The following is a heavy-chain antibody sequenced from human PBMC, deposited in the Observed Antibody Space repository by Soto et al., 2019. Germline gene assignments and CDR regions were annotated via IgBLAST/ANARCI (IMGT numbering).Heavy chain of an antibody. CDR3: AREARTLDWYLDL. CDR1: GYSISSDSY. Sequence: SETLSLTCGVSGYSISSDSYWGCIRQPPGKGLEWIGSIYHSGSTYYKSSLKSRVTISRDTSKNQFSLKLSSVTAADTAVYYCAREARTLDWYLDLWGRGTLVTVYS. V-gene: IGHV4-38-2*01. J-gene: IGHJ2*01. D-gene: IGHD6-6*01. CDR2: IYHSGST.